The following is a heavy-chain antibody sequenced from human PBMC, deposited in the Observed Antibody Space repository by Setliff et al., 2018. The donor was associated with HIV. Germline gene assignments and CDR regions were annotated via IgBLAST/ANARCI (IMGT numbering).Heavy chain of an antibody. J-gene: IGHJ5*02. CDR3: ARDIQAAGTGWFDP. CDR1: GDSVNSRSYY. CDR2: ILSGGTT. V-gene: IGHV4-39*02. Sequence: PSETLSLTCSVFGDSVNSRSYYWGWIRQSPGQGLEWIGNILSGGTTFYNPSLKSRVSMSVDTSKNQFSLKVNSVTAADTAVYYCARDIQAAGTGWFDPWGQGTLVTVSS. D-gene: IGHD6-13*01.